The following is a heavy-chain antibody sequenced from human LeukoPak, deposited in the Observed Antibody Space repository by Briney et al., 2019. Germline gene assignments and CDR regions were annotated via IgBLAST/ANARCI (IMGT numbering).Heavy chain of an antibody. CDR2: IIPILGIA. CDR1: GGTFSSYA. D-gene: IGHD3-22*01. Sequence: ASVKVSCKASGGTFSSYAISWVRQAPGQGLEWMGRIIPILGIANYAQKFQGRVTITADKSTSTAYMELSSLRSEDTAVYYCARGGITTIGDWFDPWGQGTLVTVSS. J-gene: IGHJ5*02. V-gene: IGHV1-69*04. CDR3: ARGGITTIGDWFDP.